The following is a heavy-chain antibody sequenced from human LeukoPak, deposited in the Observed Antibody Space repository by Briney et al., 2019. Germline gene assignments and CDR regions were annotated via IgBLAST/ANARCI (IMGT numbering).Heavy chain of an antibody. D-gene: IGHD3-10*01. V-gene: IGHV4-34*01. CDR1: GGNFSGYY. J-gene: IGHJ4*02. CDR3: ARMRVRGVFLYFFDY. CDR2: ISHSGST. Sequence: SETLSLTCAVYGGNFSGYYWSWIRQPPGKGLEWIGEISHSGSTNYNPSLKSRITISVDTSKNQFSLKLISVTAADTAVYYCARMRVRGVFLYFFDYWGQGTLVTVSS.